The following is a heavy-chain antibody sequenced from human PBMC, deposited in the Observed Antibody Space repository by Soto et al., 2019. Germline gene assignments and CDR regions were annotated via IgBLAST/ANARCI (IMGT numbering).Heavy chain of an antibody. V-gene: IGHV4-39*01. CDR3: ANVVHAATSIYYYYYYMDV. J-gene: IGHJ6*03. CDR1: GGSISSSSYY. D-gene: IGHD2-2*01. Sequence: SETLSLTCTVSGGSISSSSYYWGWIRQPPGKGLEWIGSIYYSGSTYYNPSLKSRVTISVDTSKNQFSLKLSSVTAADTAVYYCANVVHAATSIYYYYYYMDVWGKGTTVTVSS. CDR2: IYYSGST.